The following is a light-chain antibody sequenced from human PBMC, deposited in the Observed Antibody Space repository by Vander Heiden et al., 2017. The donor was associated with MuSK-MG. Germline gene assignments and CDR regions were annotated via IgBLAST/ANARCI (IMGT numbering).Light chain of an antibody. CDR3: RQTKQFPHT. J-gene: IGKJ4*01. CDR1: QSLVHSDGNTY. CDR2: KMS. Sequence: DIVMTQTPLSSPVTLGQPASISCRSSQSLVHSDGNTYLSWLQQRPGQPPRLLIYKMSNRCSGVPDRFSGSGAGTDFTLQISRVEAEDVGVYYCRQTKQFPHTFGGGTKVEI. V-gene: IGKV2-24*01.